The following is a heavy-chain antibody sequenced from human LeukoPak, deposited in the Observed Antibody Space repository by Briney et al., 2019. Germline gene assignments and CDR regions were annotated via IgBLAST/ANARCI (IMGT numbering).Heavy chain of an antibody. CDR2: FYARGNT. Sequence: SETLSLTCNDSGGSISNYYWNWIQQPAGKGLEWIGRFYARGNTNYNPSLKSRVTMSVDTSKNQLSLKLTSVTAADTAVYYCARELITKADAFDIWGQGTMVTVSS. D-gene: IGHD1-20*01. CDR3: ARELITKADAFDI. V-gene: IGHV4-4*07. J-gene: IGHJ3*02. CDR1: GGSISNYY.